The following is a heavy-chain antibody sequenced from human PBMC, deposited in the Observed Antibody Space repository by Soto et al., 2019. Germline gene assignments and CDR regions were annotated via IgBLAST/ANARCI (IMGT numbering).Heavy chain of an antibody. CDR2: IYYSGST. CDR3: ARHVAAADTRSLDY. J-gene: IGHJ4*02. Sequence: QLQLQESGPGLVKPSETLSLTCTVSGGSISSSSYYWGWIRQPPGKGLEWIGSIYYSGSTYYNPSLKSRVPLPVDTSKNQFSLKLSSVTAADTAVYYCARHVAAADTRSLDYWGQGTLVAVSS. CDR1: GGSISSSSYY. V-gene: IGHV4-39*01. D-gene: IGHD6-13*01.